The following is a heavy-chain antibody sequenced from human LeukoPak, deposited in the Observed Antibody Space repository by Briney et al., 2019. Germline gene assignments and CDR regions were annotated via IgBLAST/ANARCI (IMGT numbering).Heavy chain of an antibody. CDR3: ARKGLLGSGKPWFDP. V-gene: IGHV1-8*01. CDR1: GYTFTSYD. J-gene: IGHJ5*02. Sequence: ASVKVSCKASGYTFTSYDINWVRQASGQGLEWMGWMNPNSGNTASAQKFQGRVTMTTNTSISTDYMELTGLRSEDTAMYFCARKGLLGSGKPWFDPWGQGTLVTVSS. D-gene: IGHD2-15*01. CDR2: MNPNSGNT.